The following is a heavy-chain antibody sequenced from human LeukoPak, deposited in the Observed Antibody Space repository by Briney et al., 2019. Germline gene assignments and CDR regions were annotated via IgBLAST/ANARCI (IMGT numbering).Heavy chain of an antibody. CDR1: GLTFSRYW. J-gene: IGHJ4*02. Sequence: QPGGSLRLSCAPSGLTFSRYWMSWVRQAPGKGLEWVANIKQDGSDKYYVDSVKGRFTISRDNAKNSLYLQMNSLRAEDTAVYYCAKDVYYYDSSGYSDHWGQGTLVTVSS. CDR3: AKDVYYYDSSGYSDH. V-gene: IGHV3-7*01. D-gene: IGHD3-22*01. CDR2: IKQDGSDK.